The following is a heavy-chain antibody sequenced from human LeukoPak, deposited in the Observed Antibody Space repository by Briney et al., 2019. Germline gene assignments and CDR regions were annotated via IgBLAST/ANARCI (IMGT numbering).Heavy chain of an antibody. CDR3: AKSILNRVVPAAIWVGFDY. D-gene: IGHD2-2*02. J-gene: IGHJ4*02. V-gene: IGHV3-7*01. CDR2: IKQDGSEK. CDR1: GFTFSSYW. Sequence: GGSLRLSCAASGFTFSSYWMSWVRQAPGKGLEWVANIKQDGSEKYYVDSVKGRFTISRDNSKNTLYLQMNSLRAEDTAVYYCAKSILNRVVPAAIWVGFDYWGQGTLVTVSS.